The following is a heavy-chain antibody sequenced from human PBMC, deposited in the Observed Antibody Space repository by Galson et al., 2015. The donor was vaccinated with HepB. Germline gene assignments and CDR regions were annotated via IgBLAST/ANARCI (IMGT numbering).Heavy chain of an antibody. CDR3: ARSGRFGIAAADHGLY. Sequence: SVKVSCKASGYTFTMYAMHWVRQAPGQRPEWMGWINVGNGNTKYSQKFQGRVTITRDTSASTANMELGSLKSEDTAVYYCARSGRFGIAAADHGLYWGQGTLVTVSS. J-gene: IGHJ4*02. CDR2: INVGNGNT. V-gene: IGHV1-3*01. CDR1: GYTFTMYA. D-gene: IGHD6-13*01.